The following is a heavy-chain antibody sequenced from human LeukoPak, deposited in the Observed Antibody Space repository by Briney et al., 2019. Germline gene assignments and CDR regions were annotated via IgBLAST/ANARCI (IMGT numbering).Heavy chain of an antibody. CDR3: ARVYDSSGYYRS. CDR1: GFIFSSYW. V-gene: IGHV3-7*01. J-gene: IGHJ4*02. CDR2: IEQDGSEE. Sequence: GGSLRLSCAASGFIFSSYWMSWVRQAPGKGLEWVANIEQDGSEEYYVDPVKGRFTISRDNANNSLYLQMNSLRAEDTAVYYCARVYDSSGYYRSWGQGTLVTVSS. D-gene: IGHD3-22*01.